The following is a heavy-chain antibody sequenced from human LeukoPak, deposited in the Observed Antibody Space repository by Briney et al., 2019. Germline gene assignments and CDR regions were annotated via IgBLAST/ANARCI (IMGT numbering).Heavy chain of an antibody. J-gene: IGHJ4*02. D-gene: IGHD4-23*01. CDR2: IKQDGSEK. V-gene: IGHV3-7*01. CDR3: ARETYGGNSYYFDY. CDR1: GFTFSSYW. Sequence: GGSLRLSCAASGFTFSSYWMNWVRQAPGKGLEWVANIKQDGSEKYYVDSVKGRFTISRDNAKNSLYLKMNSLRAEDTAVYYCARETYGGNSYYFDYWGQGTLVTVSS.